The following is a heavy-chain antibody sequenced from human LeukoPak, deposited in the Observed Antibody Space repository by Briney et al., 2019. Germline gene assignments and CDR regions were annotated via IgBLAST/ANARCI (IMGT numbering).Heavy chain of an antibody. V-gene: IGHV4-59*12. CDR2: IYYSGST. D-gene: IGHD5-24*01. CDR1: GGSISSYY. J-gene: IGHJ4*02. CDR3: ARGLSRSRWLQRGVYFDY. Sequence: SSETLSLTCTVSGGSISSYYWSWIRQPPGKGLEWIGYIYYSGSTNYNPSLKSRVTISVDTSKNQFSLKLSSVTAADTAVYYCARGLSRSRWLQRGVYFDYWGQGTLVTVSS.